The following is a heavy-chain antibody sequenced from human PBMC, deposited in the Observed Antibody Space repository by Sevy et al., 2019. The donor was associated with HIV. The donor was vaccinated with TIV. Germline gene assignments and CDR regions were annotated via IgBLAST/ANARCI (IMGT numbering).Heavy chain of an antibody. CDR3: ASRYHFMDY. CDR2: IKQDGSEK. CDR1: GFTFSNYW. Sequence: GGSLRLSCAVSGFTFSNYWMTWVRQAPGKGLEWVANIKQDGSEKYYVDSVKGRFTISRDNAKNSLYLQMNSLRVEDTAGYYCASRYHFMDYWGQGTLVTVSS. J-gene: IGHJ4*02. D-gene: IGHD2-2*01. V-gene: IGHV3-7*03.